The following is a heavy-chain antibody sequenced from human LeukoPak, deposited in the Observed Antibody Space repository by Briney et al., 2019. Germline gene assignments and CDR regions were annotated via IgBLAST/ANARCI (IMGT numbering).Heavy chain of an antibody. CDR3: ARVPNSGGYYPSDY. CDR2: IYSGGST. CDR1: GFTVSSNY. Sequence: SGGSLRLSCAASGFTVSSNYMSWVRQAPGKGLEWVSVIYSGGSTYYADSVKGRFTISRDNSKNSLYLQMNSLRDEDTAVYYCARVPNSGGYYPSDYWGQGTLVTVSS. J-gene: IGHJ4*02. D-gene: IGHD3-22*01. V-gene: IGHV3-53*01.